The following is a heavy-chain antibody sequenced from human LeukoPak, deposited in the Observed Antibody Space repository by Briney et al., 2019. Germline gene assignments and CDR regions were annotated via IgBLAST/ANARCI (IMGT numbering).Heavy chain of an antibody. CDR2: IYYSGST. V-gene: IGHV4-59*01. CDR3: VKSNSRYQPWTLDI. D-gene: IGHD2-2*01. J-gene: IGHJ3*02. CDR1: GGSISSYY. Sequence: SETLSLTCTVSGGSISSYYWSWIRQPPGKGLEWIGYIYYSGSTNYNPSLKSRVTISVDTSNNQLSLKVNSVTAADTAMYYCVKSNSRYQPWTLDIWGLGAMVTVSS.